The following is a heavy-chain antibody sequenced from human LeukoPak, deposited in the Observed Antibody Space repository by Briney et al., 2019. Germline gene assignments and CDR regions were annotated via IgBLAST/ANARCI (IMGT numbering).Heavy chain of an antibody. V-gene: IGHV4-34*01. D-gene: IGHD2-21*02. Sequence: SETQSLTCAVYGGSFSGYYWSWIRQPPGKGLEWIGEINHSGSTNYNPSLKSRVTISVDTSKNQFSLKLSSMTAADTAVYYCARGRRASVVTAIRYFDLWGRGTLVTVSS. J-gene: IGHJ2*01. CDR2: INHSGST. CDR1: GGSFSGYY. CDR3: ARGRRASVVTAIRYFDL.